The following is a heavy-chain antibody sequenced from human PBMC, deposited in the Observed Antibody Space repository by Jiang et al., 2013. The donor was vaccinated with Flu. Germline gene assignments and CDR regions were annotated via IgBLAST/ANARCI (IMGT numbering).Heavy chain of an antibody. Sequence: GYSFTSYWIGWVRQMPGKGLEWMGIIYPGDSDTRYSPSFQGQVTISADKSISTAYLQWSSLKASDTAMYYCARYCSGGSCYWGDAFDIWGQGTMVTVSS. D-gene: IGHD2-15*01. CDR3: ARYCSGGSCYWGDAFDI. J-gene: IGHJ3*02. CDR2: IYPGDSDT. V-gene: IGHV5-51*01. CDR1: GYSFTSYW.